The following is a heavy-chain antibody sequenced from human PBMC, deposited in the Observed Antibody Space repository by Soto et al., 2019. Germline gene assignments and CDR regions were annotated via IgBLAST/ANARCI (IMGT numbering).Heavy chain of an antibody. CDR1: GGTFSSYA. V-gene: IGHV1-69*06. CDR2: IIPIFGTA. D-gene: IGHD3-22*01. Sequence: SVKVSCKASGGTFSSYAISWVRQAPGQGLEWMGGIIPIFGTANYAQKFQGRVTITADKSTSTAYMELSSLRSEDTAVYYCAYYYDSSGPFDYWGQGPLVTVSS. CDR3: AYYYDSSGPFDY. J-gene: IGHJ4*02.